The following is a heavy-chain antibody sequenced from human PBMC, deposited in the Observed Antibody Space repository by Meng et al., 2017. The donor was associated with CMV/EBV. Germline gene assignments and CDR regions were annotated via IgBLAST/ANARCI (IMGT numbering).Heavy chain of an antibody. J-gene: IGHJ4*02. CDR3: AKDRVSQFDY. CDR1: GFTFSSYS. Sequence: GESLKISCAASGFTFSSYSMNWVRQAPGKGLEWVAFIRYDGSNKYYADSVKGRFTISRDNSKNTLYLQMNSLRAEGTAVYYCAKDRVSQFDYWGQGTLVTVSS. V-gene: IGHV3-30*02. CDR2: IRYDGSNK. D-gene: IGHD4-11*01.